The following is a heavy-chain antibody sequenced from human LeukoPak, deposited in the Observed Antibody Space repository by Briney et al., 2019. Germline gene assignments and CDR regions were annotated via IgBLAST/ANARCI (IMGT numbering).Heavy chain of an antibody. Sequence: SVKVSCKASGGTFSSYAISWVRQAPGQGLEWMGRIIPILGIANYAQKFQGRVTITADKSTSTAYMELSSLRSEDTAVYYCARDPYYYDSSGYPPRFDYWGQGTLVTVSS. CDR2: IIPILGIA. CDR1: GGTFSSYA. CDR3: ARDPYYYDSSGYPPRFDY. D-gene: IGHD3-22*01. V-gene: IGHV1-69*04. J-gene: IGHJ4*02.